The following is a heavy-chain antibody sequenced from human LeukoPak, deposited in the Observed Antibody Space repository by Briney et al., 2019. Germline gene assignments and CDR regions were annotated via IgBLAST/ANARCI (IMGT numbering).Heavy chain of an antibody. Sequence: PGGSLRLSCAASGFTFSSYSMNWVRQAPGKGLEWVSSISSSSSYIYYADSVKGRFTISRDNAKNSLYLQMNSLRAEDTAVYYCARGGGSGSYSTDYWGQGTLVTVSS. D-gene: IGHD3-10*01. J-gene: IGHJ4*02. V-gene: IGHV3-21*01. CDR1: GFTFSSYS. CDR2: ISSSSSYI. CDR3: ARGGGSGSYSTDY.